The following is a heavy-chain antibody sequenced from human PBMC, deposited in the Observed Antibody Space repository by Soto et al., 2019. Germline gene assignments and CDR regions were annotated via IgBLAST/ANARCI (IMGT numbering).Heavy chain of an antibody. V-gene: IGHV4-34*01. CDR1: GDSISSARYY. J-gene: IGHJ5*02. D-gene: IGHD1-7*01. CDR3: ARGAGTTWWSAP. Sequence: SETLSLTCTVPGDSISSARYYWSWIRQPPGKGLEWIGEINHSGSTNYNPSLKSRVTISVDTSKNQFSLKLSSVTAADTAVYYCARGAGTTWWSAPWGQGTLVPVSP. CDR2: INHSGST.